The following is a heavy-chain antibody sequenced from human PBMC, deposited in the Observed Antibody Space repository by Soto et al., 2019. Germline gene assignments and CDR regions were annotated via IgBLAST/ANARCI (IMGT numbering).Heavy chain of an antibody. V-gene: IGHV4-59*12. CDR1: GGSLSSYY. J-gene: IGHJ3*02. CDR3: AGDRGTSCSNDAFYI. Sequence: SETLSLTCTVSGGSLSSYYWTWIRQPPGKGLEWIGYVYYSGNTNYNPSLKSRVTISVDTSKNQFSLKLSSVTAADTAVYYCAGDRGTSCSNDAFYISGQGSMVLGSS. CDR2: VYYSGNT. D-gene: IGHD2-2*01.